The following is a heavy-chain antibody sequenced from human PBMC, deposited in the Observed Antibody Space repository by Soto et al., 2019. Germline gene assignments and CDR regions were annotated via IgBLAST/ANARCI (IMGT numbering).Heavy chain of an antibody. J-gene: IGHJ6*02. CDR3: AQVRYSSPMGYYYGMDV. CDR2: IIPIFGTA. CDR1: GVTFSKFI. V-gene: IGHV1-69*01. Sequence: QVQLEQSGGEVKKPGSSVKVSCKASGVTFSKFIMTWVRQAPVLGLEWVGGIIPIFGTANYAQKFQGRVTITADESTSTSYVEVTNLRSEDTAVYYCAQVRYSSPMGYYYGMDVWGQGTAVTVSS. D-gene: IGHD6-19*01.